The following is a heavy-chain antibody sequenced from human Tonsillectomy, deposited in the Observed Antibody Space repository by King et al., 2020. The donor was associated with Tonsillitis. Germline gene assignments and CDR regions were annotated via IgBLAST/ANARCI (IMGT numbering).Heavy chain of an antibody. CDR1: GFTFSSYG. Sequence: VQLVESGGGVVQPGRSLRLSCAASGFTFSSYGMHWVRQAPGKGLEWVAVISYDGSNKYYADSVKGRFTISRDNSKNTLYLQMNSLRAEDTAVYYCAKGKGSGWAQGKGYYGMHVWGRGTTVTVPS. CDR3: AKGKGSGWAQGKGYYGMHV. V-gene: IGHV3-30*18. D-gene: IGHD6-19*01. J-gene: IGHJ6*02. CDR2: ISYDGSNK.